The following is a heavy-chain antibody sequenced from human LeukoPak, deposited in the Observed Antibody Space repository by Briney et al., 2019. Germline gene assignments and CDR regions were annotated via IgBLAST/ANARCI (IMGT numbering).Heavy chain of an antibody. D-gene: IGHD2-2*01. J-gene: IGHJ3*02. CDR3: ARGPIVVVPATRDGAFDI. V-gene: IGHV1-2*02. CDR2: INPNSGGT. CDR1: GCTFTGYY. Sequence: ASVKVSCKASGCTFTGYYMHWVRQAPGQGLEWMGWINPNSGGTNYAQKFQGRVTMTRDTSISTAYMELSRLRSDDTAVYYCARGPIVVVPATRDGAFDIWGQGTMVTVSS.